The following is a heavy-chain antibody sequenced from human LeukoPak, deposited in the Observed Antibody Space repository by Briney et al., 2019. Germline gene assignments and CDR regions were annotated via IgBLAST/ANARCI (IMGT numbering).Heavy chain of an antibody. Sequence: GGSLRLSCAASGFTFSSYSMLWVRQAPGKGLEWVSYISSSSSTIYYADSVKGRFTISRGNSKNTLYLQMNSLRAEDTAVYYCAKLTNSWFDPWGQGTLVAVSS. D-gene: IGHD2-2*01. J-gene: IGHJ5*02. CDR3: AKLTNSWFDP. V-gene: IGHV3-48*01. CDR2: ISSSSSTI. CDR1: GFTFSSYS.